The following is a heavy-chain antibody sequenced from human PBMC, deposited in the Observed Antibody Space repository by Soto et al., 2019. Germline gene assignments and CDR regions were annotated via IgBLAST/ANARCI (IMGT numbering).Heavy chain of an antibody. J-gene: IGHJ4*02. CDR1: GFTFISYA. CDR3: AMDTAMVNFDY. Sequence: QVQLVESGGGVVQPGRSLRLSCAASGFTFISYAMHWVRQAPGKGLEWVAVISYDGSNKYYADSVKGRFTISRDNSKNTLYLQMNSLRAEDTAVYYCAMDTAMVNFDYWGQGTLVTVSS. D-gene: IGHD5-18*01. CDR2: ISYDGSNK. V-gene: IGHV3-30-3*01.